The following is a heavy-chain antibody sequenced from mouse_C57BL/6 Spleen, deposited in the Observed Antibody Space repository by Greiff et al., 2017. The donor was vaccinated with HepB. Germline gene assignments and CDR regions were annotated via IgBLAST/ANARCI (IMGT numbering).Heavy chain of an antibody. CDR2: ISGGGGNT. CDR1: GFTFSSYT. V-gene: IGHV5-9*01. CDR3: ARELGRGYFDY. D-gene: IGHD4-1*01. Sequence: EVMLVESGGGLVKPGGSLKLSCAASGFTFSSYTMSWVRQTPEKRLEWVATISGGGGNTYYPDSVKGRFTISRDNAKNTLYLQMSSLRSEDTALYYCARELGRGYFDYWGQGTTLTVSS. J-gene: IGHJ2*01.